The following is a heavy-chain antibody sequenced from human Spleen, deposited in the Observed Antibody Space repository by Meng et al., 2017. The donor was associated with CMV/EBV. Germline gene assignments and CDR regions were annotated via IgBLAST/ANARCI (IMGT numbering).Heavy chain of an antibody. V-gene: IGHV3-11*01. CDR3: ARKGDFWSGYLWYFDL. CDR2: ISSSGFTV. CDR1: RFTFSEYY. D-gene: IGHD3-3*01. J-gene: IGHJ2*01. Sequence: SRFTFSEYYVSWLSQAGGKGLGWISCISSSGFTVYYADYMKGRFTISRDNAKNTLYLQMNSLRDEDTAVYYGARKGDFWSGYLWYFDLWGRGTLVTVSS.